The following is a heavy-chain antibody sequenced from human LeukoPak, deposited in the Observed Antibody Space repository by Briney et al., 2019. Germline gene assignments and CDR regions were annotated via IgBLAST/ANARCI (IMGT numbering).Heavy chain of an antibody. Sequence: SQTLSLTCAVSGGSINNGGYSWSWIRQPPGKGLEWIGTIYDSGNTNYNPPLRSRLTISVDTSRNQFSLKLSSVTAADTAVYYCARHDCDSSRCSVNWFDPWGQGTLVTVSS. J-gene: IGHJ5*02. V-gene: IGHV4-30-2*03. CDR3: ARHDCDSSRCSVNWFDP. D-gene: IGHD2/OR15-2a*01. CDR1: GGSINNGGYS. CDR2: IYDSGNT.